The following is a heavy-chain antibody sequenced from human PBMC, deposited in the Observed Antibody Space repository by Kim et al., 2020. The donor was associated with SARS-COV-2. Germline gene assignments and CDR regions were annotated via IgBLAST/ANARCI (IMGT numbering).Heavy chain of an antibody. D-gene: IGHD1-26*01. CDR3: AKDASNGTIVGATNDALEI. Sequence: GGSLRLSCAASGFTFSSYAMSWVRQAPGKGLEWVSAISGSGGSTYYADSVKGRFAISRDNSKNTLYLQMNSLRAEDTAVYYCAKDASNGTIVGATNDALEICGQGKMVTVSS. J-gene: IGHJ3*02. CDR1: GFTFSSYA. V-gene: IGHV3-23*01. CDR2: ISGSGGST.